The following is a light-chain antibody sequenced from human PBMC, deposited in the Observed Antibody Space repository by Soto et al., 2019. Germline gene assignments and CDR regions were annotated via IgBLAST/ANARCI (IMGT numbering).Light chain of an antibody. V-gene: IGLV1-40*01. Sequence: QSVLTQPPSVSGAPGQRVSISCTGSSSNIGAGYGVHWYHQLPGTAPKLLIFGNNNRPSGVPDRFSGSKSGTSASLGITGLQAEDEADHYCQSYDSSLNGYVFGTGTKLTVL. CDR3: QSYDSSLNGYV. J-gene: IGLJ1*01. CDR2: GNN. CDR1: SSNIGAGYG.